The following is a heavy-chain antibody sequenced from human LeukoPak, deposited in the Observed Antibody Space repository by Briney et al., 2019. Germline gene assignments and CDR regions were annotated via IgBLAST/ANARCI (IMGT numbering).Heavy chain of an antibody. D-gene: IGHD2-8*01. V-gene: IGHV1-69-2*01. CDR1: GYTFTDYY. J-gene: IGHJ4*02. CDR3: ATLGYCTNVVCYNIDY. CDR2: VDPEDGET. Sequence: GASVKISCKVSGYTFTDYYMHWVQQAPGKGLEWMGLVDPEDGETIYAEKFQGRVTITADTSTDTAYMELSSLRSEDSAVYYCATLGYCTNVVCYNIDYWGQGTLVTVSS.